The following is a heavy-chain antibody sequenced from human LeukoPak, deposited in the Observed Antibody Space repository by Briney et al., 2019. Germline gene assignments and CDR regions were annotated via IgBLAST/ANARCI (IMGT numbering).Heavy chain of an antibody. CDR3: ARVGGPHCSSTSCYVHYYYMDV. Sequence: SVKVSCKASGGTFSSYAISWVRQAPGQGLEWMGGLIPIFGTANYAQKFQGRVTITTDESTSTAYMELSSLRSEDTAVYYCARVGGPHCSSTSCYVHYYYMDVWGKGTTVTVSS. CDR2: LIPIFGTA. V-gene: IGHV1-69*05. CDR1: GGTFSSYA. J-gene: IGHJ6*03. D-gene: IGHD2-2*01.